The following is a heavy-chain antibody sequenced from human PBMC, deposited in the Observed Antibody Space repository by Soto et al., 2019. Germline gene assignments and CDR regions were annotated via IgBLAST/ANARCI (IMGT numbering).Heavy chain of an antibody. D-gene: IGHD3-9*01. Sequence: GGSLRLSCTALTGYAMSWVRRGPGKGLEWISTISPTGNTHYADSVEGRFTISRDDSKNTFYLQMNNLRADDTGVYYCAKDPSTGHADLWGQGTLVTV. V-gene: IGHV3-23*01. CDR3: AKDPSTGHADL. CDR1: TGYA. J-gene: IGHJ5*02. CDR2: ISPTGNT.